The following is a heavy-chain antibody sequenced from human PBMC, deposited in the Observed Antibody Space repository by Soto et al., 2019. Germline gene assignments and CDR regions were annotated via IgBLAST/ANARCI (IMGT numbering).Heavy chain of an antibody. D-gene: IGHD6-19*01. V-gene: IGHV3-30-3*01. J-gene: IGHJ4*02. Sequence: LRLSCAASGFTFSSYAMHWVRQAPGKGLEWVAVISYDGSNKYYADSVKGRFTISRDNSKNTLYLQMNSLRAEDTAVYYCAREVYRSGWYRKVSGIDYWGQGTLVTVSS. CDR1: GFTFSSYA. CDR2: ISYDGSNK. CDR3: AREVYRSGWYRKVSGIDY.